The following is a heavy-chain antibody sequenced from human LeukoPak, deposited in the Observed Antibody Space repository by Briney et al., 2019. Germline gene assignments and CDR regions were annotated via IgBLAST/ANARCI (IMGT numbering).Heavy chain of an antibody. CDR3: ATGFYYYDSSGLGAFDI. CDR2: IYSGGST. J-gene: IGHJ3*02. D-gene: IGHD3-22*01. CDR1: GFTVSSNY. Sequence: GGSLRLSCAASGFTVSSNYMSWVRQAPGKGLEWVSVIYSGGSTYYADSVKGRFTISRDNSKNTLYLQMNSLRAEDTAVYYCATGFYYYDSSGLGAFDIWGQGTMVTVSS. V-gene: IGHV3-66*01.